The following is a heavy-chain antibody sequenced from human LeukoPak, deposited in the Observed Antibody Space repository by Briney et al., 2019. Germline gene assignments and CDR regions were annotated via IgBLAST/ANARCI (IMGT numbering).Heavy chain of an antibody. CDR1: GFTFSSYW. CDR3: ARENGYYDSPFDY. Sequence: PGGSLRLSCAASGFTFSSYWMHRVRQAPGKGLEWVSSISSSSSYIYYADSVKGRFTISRDNAKNSLYLQMNSLRAEDTAVYYCARENGYYDSPFDYWGQGTLVTVSS. D-gene: IGHD3-22*01. CDR2: ISSSSSYI. J-gene: IGHJ4*02. V-gene: IGHV3-21*01.